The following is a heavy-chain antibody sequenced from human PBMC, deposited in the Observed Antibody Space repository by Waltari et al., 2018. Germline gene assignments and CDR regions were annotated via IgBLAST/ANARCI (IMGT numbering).Heavy chain of an antibody. J-gene: IGHJ4*02. Sequence: EVQLVESGGGLIQPGGSLRLSCAASGFTFSSYDMHWVRQATGKGLEWVSAIGTAGDTYYPGSVKGRFTISRENAKNSLYLQMNSLRAGDTAVYYCARSKMGRLGELSIDYWGQGTLVTVSS. CDR2: IGTAGDT. CDR3: ARSKMGRLGELSIDY. CDR1: GFTFSSYD. V-gene: IGHV3-13*01. D-gene: IGHD3-16*02.